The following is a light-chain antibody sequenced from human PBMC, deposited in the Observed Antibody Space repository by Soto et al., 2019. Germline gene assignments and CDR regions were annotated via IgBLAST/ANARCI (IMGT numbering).Light chain of an antibody. V-gene: IGLV1-40*01. Sequence: QSVLTQPPSVSGAPGQRVTISCTGSSSNIGAGYDVHWYQQLPGTAPKLLIYGNSNRPSGVPDRFSGSKSGTSAYLAITGIQAEDEADYYCQSYDSSLSGYVVFGGGTQLTVL. CDR3: QSYDSSLSGYVV. CDR2: GNS. CDR1: SSNIGAGYD. J-gene: IGLJ2*01.